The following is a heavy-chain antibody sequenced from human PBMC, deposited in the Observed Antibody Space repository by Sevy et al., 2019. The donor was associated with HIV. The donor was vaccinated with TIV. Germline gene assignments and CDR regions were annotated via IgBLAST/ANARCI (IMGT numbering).Heavy chain of an antibody. V-gene: IGHV4-30-4*01. CDR3: GRMADVRNGYSFDY. D-gene: IGHD3-3*01. CDR2: IYYSGSS. J-gene: IGHJ4*02. CDR1: GVSISSGDYY. Sequence: SQTLSLTCTVSGVSISSGDYYWSWFRQPQGKGLEWIGYIYYSGSSYYNPSLKSRVSISVDTSKNQFSLKLRSVTAADTAVYYCGRMADVRNGYSFDYWGQGTLVTVSS.